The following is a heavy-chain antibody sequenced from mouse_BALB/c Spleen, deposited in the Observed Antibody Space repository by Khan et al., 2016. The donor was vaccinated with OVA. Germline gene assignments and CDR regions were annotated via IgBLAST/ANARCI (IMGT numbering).Heavy chain of an antibody. D-gene: IGHD1-1*02. CDR1: GYAFSDFW. CDR3: ARSVYGGFAC. J-gene: IGHJ3*01. V-gene: IGHV1-80*01. Sequence: QVQLKESGAELVRPGSSVKISCKTSGYAFSDFWMNWVKQSPGQGLEWIGQIYPGDGEIYYNGRFKGNATLTADKSSSTASMQLSSLTSQASAVXFCARSVYGGFACWGQGALVNVSA. CDR2: IYPGDGEI.